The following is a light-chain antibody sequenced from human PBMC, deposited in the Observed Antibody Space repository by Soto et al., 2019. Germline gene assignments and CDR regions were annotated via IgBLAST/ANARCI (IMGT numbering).Light chain of an antibody. Sequence: IVMTQSPATLSVSPGERTTLSCRASQSAGNNLAWYQQKPGQAPRLLIYDASTRATGIPARFSGSGSGAEFTLTISSLQSEDFAVYYCQQYNNWSMYTFGQGTKLEIK. CDR1: QSAGNN. V-gene: IGKV3-15*01. J-gene: IGKJ2*01. CDR2: DAS. CDR3: QQYNNWSMYT.